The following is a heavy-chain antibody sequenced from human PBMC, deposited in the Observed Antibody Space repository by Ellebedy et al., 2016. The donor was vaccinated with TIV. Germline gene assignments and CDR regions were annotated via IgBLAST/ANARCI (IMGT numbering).Heavy chain of an antibody. Sequence: GGSLRLSCVASGFTLSGYWMHWVRQVPGKGLVWLARINTDGSSTSYADSVEGRFTISRDNARNSLYLQLNSLRPEDTALYFCARENYVDNSYYFDYWGPGTLVTVAS. D-gene: IGHD4-17*01. CDR3: ARENYVDNSYYFDY. CDR2: INTDGSST. V-gene: IGHV3-74*01. J-gene: IGHJ4*02. CDR1: GFTLSGYW.